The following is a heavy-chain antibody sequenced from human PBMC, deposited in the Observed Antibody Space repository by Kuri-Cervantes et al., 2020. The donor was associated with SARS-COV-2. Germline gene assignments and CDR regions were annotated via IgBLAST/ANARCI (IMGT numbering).Heavy chain of an antibody. J-gene: IGHJ6*02. D-gene: IGHD4-17*01. CDR1: GGTFSSYA. CDR3: ARVEEYGDSYYYYYGMDG. V-gene: IGHV1-69*13. CDR2: IIPIFGTA. Sequence: SVKVSCKASGGTFSSYAISWVRQAPGQGLEWMGGIIPIFGTANYAQKFQGRVTITADESTSTAYMELSSLRSEDTAVYYCARVEEYGDSYYYYYGMDGWGQGTTVTVSS.